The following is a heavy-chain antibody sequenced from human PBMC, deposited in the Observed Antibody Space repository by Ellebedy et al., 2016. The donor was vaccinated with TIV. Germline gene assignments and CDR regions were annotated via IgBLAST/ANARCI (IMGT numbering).Heavy chain of an antibody. CDR2: IGTTGNTV. J-gene: IGHJ3*02. CDR3: ARDQGYSSGWAEAFDM. V-gene: IGHV3-48*01. Sequence: GESLKISCAASGLTFSSHSMNWVRQAPGKGLEWVSCIGTTGNTVYYADSVKGRFTISRDNAMNSLYLEMNSLRAEDTAVYYCARDQGYSSGWAEAFDMWGQGTLVTVSS. D-gene: IGHD6-19*01. CDR1: GLTFSSHS.